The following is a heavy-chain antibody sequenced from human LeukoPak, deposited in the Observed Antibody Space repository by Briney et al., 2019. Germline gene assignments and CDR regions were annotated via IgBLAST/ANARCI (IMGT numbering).Heavy chain of an antibody. CDR1: GFTFSDYY. Sequence: PGGSLRPSCAASGFTFSDYYMSWLRQAPGKGLEWVSYISSSGSTIYYADSVKGRFTISRDNAKNSLYLQMNSLRAEDTAVYYCARLVDYYGSGSLYYFDYWGQGTLVTVSS. V-gene: IGHV3-11*01. J-gene: IGHJ4*02. D-gene: IGHD3-10*01. CDR3: ARLVDYYGSGSLYYFDY. CDR2: ISSSGSTI.